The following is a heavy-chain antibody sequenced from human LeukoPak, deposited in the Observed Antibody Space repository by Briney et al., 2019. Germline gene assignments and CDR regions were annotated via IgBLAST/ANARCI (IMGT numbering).Heavy chain of an antibody. J-gene: IGHJ4*02. CDR2: IYYSGST. Sequence: SETLSLTCTDSGGSISSYYWRWIRQPPGKGLEWIGYIYYSGSTNYNPSLKSRVTISVDTSKNQFSLKLSSVTAADTAVYYCARGRVGSSWVNFDYWGQGTLVTVSS. CDR3: ARGRVGSSWVNFDY. V-gene: IGHV4-59*01. D-gene: IGHD6-13*01. CDR1: GGSISSYY.